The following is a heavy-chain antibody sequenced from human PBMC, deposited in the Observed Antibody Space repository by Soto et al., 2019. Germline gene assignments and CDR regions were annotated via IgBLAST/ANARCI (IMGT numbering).Heavy chain of an antibody. V-gene: IGHV3-74*01. J-gene: IGHJ4*02. CDR2: INSDGGST. D-gene: IGHD2-2*02. CDR3: ARPGYCSSTSCYSFDY. CDR1: GFTFSSYW. Sequence: GESLKISCAASGFTFSSYWMHWVRQAPGKGLVWVSRINSDGGSTSYADSVKGRFTISRDNAKNTLYLQMNSLRAEDTAVYYCARPGYCSSTSCYSFDYWGQGTLVTVSS.